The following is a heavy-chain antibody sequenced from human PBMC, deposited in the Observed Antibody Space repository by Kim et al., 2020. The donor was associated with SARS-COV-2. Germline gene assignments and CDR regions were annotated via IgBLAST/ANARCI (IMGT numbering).Heavy chain of an antibody. CDR1: GYTFTSYG. D-gene: IGHD3-22*01. Sequence: ASVKVSCKASGYTFTSYGISWVRQAPGQGLEWMGWISAYNGNTNYAQKLQGRVTMTTDTSTSTAYMELRSLRSDDTAVYYCARQQVVNKYYYYGMDVWGQGTTVTVSS. J-gene: IGHJ6*02. CDR2: ISAYNGNT. CDR3: ARQQVVNKYYYYGMDV. V-gene: IGHV1-18*01.